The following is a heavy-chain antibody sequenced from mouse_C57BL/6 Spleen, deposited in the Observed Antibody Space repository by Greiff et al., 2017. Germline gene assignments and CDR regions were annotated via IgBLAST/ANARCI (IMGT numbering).Heavy chain of an antibody. Sequence: QVQLQQSGAELARPGASVKLSCKASGYTFTSYGISWVKQRAGQGLEWIGEIYPRSGNTSYNEKFKGKATLTADKSSSTAYMELRSLTSEDSAVYFCARGLDYYAMDYWGQGTSVTVSS. CDR1: GYTFTSYG. CDR3: ARGLDYYAMDY. V-gene: IGHV1-81*01. D-gene: IGHD3-3*01. J-gene: IGHJ4*01. CDR2: IYPRSGNT.